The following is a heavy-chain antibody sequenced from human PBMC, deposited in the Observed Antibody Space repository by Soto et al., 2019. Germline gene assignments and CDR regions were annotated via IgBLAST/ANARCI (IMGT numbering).Heavy chain of an antibody. V-gene: IGHV4-4*02. Sequence: QVQLQESGPGLVKPSGTLSLTCAVAGGSISSSNWWRWVRQPPGKGLERIGEIYHSGSTNYNPPLHSRDTISVDKSKNQFPLKLSSVTAADTAVYYGARVLGGSWSPVDYWGRGTLVTVSS. J-gene: IGHJ4*02. D-gene: IGHD6-13*01. CDR3: ARVLGGSWSPVDY. CDR1: GGSISSSNW. CDR2: IYHSGST.